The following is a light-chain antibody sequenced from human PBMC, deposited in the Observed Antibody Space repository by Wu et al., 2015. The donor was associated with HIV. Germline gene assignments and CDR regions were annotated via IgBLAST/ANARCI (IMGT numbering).Light chain of an antibody. Sequence: DIQMTQSPSSLSASVGDRVTITCRASQGISNYLAWYQQKPGKVPKPLIYVASTLHSGVPSRFSGSGSGTDFTLTISSLQPEDAATYYCQRYNSALWTFGQGTKVEIK. V-gene: IGKV1-27*01. CDR3: QRYNSALWT. CDR2: VAS. CDR1: QGISNY. J-gene: IGKJ1*01.